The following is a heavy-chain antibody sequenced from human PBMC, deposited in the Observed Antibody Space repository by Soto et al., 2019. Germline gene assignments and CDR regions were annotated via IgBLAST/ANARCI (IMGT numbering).Heavy chain of an antibody. J-gene: IGHJ6*02. CDR1: GGTFSSYA. CDR3: ARGRGGRIGLDYDYYGMDV. CDR2: LIPIFGTA. V-gene: IGHV1-69*06. Sequence: QVQLVQSGAEVKKPGSSVKVSCKASGGTFSSYAISWVRQAPGQGLEWMGGLIPIFGTANYAQKFQGRVTITAYKYTRTAYMELSRLRSEDTAVYYCARGRGGRIGLDYDYYGMDVWGQGTTVTVSS. D-gene: IGHD6-19*01.